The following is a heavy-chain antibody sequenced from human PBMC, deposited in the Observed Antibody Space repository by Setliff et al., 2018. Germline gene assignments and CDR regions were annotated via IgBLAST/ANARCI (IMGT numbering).Heavy chain of an antibody. CDR1: GGSISSSSYY. CDR3: ARRPLYHYDFWSNWFDP. V-gene: IGHV4-39*07. J-gene: IGHJ5*02. CDR2: IYYSGST. Sequence: KSSETLSLTCTVSGGSISSSSYYWGWIRQPPGKGLEWIGSIYYSGSTNYNPSLKSRVTISVDTSKNQFSLKLTSVTAADTAVYYCARRPLYHYDFWSNWFDPWGQGTLVTVSS. D-gene: IGHD3-3*01.